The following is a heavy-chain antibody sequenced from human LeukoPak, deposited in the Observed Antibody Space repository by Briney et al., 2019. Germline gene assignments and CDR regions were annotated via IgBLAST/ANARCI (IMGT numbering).Heavy chain of an antibody. CDR2: ISYDGSNK. CDR1: GFTFSSYG. Sequence: GGSLRVSCAASGFTFSSYGMHWVRQAPGKGLEWVAVISYDGSNKYYVDSVKGRFTISRDTSKNTLYLQMNSLRAEDTAVYYCAHLVYCSGGSCYPTFDAFDIWGQGTRVTVSS. D-gene: IGHD2-15*01. CDR3: AHLVYCSGGSCYPTFDAFDI. V-gene: IGHV3-30*03. J-gene: IGHJ3*02.